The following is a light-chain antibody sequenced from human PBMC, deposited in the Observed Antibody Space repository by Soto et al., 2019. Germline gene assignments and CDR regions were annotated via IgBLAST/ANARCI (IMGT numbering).Light chain of an antibody. CDR1: QSSSSY. CDR2: DAS. V-gene: IGKV3-11*01. J-gene: IGKJ3*01. CDR3: HQRSTWPFT. Sequence: EIVLTQSPATLSLSPGERATLSCRASQSSSSYLAWYQQKPDQAPRLLIYDASNRATGIPARFSGSGSGTDFTLTISSLEREDFAVYYCHQRSTWPFTFGPGTKVDIK.